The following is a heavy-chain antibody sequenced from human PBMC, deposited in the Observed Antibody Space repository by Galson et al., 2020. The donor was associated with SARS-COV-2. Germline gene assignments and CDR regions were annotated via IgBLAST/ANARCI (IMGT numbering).Heavy chain of an antibody. CDR3: ARDGGPSVLHWALDC. D-gene: IGHD3-16*01. Sequence: GGSLRLSCAASGFSFGTYEMVWVRQAPGKGLEWVSFISCGGGDTIYYADFVKGRFSISKDNANSSLYLQMNILRAEDTAIYYCARDGGPSVLHWALDCWGQGTQVTVSS. CDR1: GFSFGTYE. CDR2: ISCGGGDTI. J-gene: IGHJ4*02. V-gene: IGHV3-48*03.